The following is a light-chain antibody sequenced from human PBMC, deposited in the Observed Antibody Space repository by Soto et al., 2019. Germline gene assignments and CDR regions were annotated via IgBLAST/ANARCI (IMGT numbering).Light chain of an antibody. V-gene: IGKV3-20*01. CDR3: QQSYSVLWT. J-gene: IGKJ1*01. CDR2: GAS. Sequence: EIVLAQSPGTLSLSPGERATLSCRASQSVRSSYLAWYHQRPGQAPRLLIYGASSRATGIPDRFSGSGSGTDFTLTISRLEPEDSATYYCQQSYSVLWTFGQGTKVEVK. CDR1: QSVRSSY.